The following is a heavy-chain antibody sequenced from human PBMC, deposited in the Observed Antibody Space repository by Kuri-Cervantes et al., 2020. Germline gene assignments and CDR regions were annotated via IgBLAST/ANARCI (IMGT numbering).Heavy chain of an antibody. Sequence: GSLRLSCAASGFTFSSYGMHWVRQAPGKGLEWIGSIYYSGSTYYNPSLKSRVTISVDTSKNQFSLKLSSVTAADTAVYYCARLPRREVRGAYYYYGMDVWGQGTTVTVSS. V-gene: IGHV4-39*01. D-gene: IGHD3-10*01. J-gene: IGHJ6*02. CDR2: IYYSGST. CDR1: GFTFSSYG. CDR3: ARLPRREVRGAYYYYGMDV.